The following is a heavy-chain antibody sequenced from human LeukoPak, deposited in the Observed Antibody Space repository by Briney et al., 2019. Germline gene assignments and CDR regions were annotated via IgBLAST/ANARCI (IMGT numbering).Heavy chain of an antibody. CDR1: GFTFSSYA. V-gene: IGHV3-23*01. CDR3: AKDRARGGATNFDY. Sequence: GGSLRLSCAASGFTFSSYAMSWVRQAPEKGLEWVSAISGGGDSIYYADSVKGRFTISRDNSKNTLYLQMNSLRAEDTAVYYCAKDRARGGATNFDYWGQGTLVTVSS. CDR2: ISGGGDSI. D-gene: IGHD1-26*01. J-gene: IGHJ4*02.